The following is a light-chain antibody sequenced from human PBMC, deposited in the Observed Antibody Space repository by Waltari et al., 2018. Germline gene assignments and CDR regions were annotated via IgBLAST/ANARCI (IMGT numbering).Light chain of an antibody. CDR3: QQRNSWPLT. V-gene: IGKV3-11*01. CDR2: DTS. J-gene: IGKJ4*01. CDR1: QTVNTY. Sequence: ETVLTQSPVTLSLSPGERATLSCRASQTVNTYLAWYQQKPCQAPRLLIYDTSNSATDIPARFSGIGSVTDFTLTISSLEPEDFAVYYCQQRNSWPLTFGGGTKVEIK.